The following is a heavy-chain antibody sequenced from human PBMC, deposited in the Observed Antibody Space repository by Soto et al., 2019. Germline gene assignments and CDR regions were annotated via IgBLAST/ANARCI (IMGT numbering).Heavy chain of an antibody. CDR2: INHGGGT. CDR3: ARFPLRLRRDDAFAI. V-gene: IGHV4-34*01. CDR1: GGTFIGHY. Sequence: SQPLTLTCGIYGGTFIGHYWSWIRRVPGKGLEWIGEINHGGGTNYNPSLKSRVTISVDTSKNHFSLKLTSVTAADTAMYYCARFPLRLRRDDAFAIWGQGTMVTV. J-gene: IGHJ3*02. D-gene: IGHD4-17*01.